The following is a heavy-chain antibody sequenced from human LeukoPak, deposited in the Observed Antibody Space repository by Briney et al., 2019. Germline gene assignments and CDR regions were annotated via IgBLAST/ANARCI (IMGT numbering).Heavy chain of an antibody. CDR1: GFTVTHYA. Sequence: GGSLRLSCSASGFTVTHYAMHWVRQAPGKGLEWVAVISYDGSNKYYADSVKGRFTISRDNSKNTLYLQMNSLRAEDTAVYYCARVAWVTATYFDYWGQGTLVTVSS. CDR3: ARVAWVTATYFDY. D-gene: IGHD2-21*02. CDR2: ISYDGSNK. J-gene: IGHJ4*02. V-gene: IGHV3-30-3*01.